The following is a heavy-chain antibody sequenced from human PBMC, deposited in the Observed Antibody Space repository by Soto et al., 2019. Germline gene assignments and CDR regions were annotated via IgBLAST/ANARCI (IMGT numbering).Heavy chain of an antibody. CDR2: IYYTGST. V-gene: IGHV4-59*12. CDR1: SGSISTYY. D-gene: IGHD5-12*01. CDR3: ARGLNLDIVATHTNRLDL. Sequence: PSETLSLTCTVSSGSISTYYWSWIRQPPGKGLEWIGYIYYTGSTNYNPSLKTRVAISMDTSKNQFSLNLSSVTAADTAVYYCARGLNLDIVATHTNRLDLRGQGSLVTV. J-gene: IGHJ5*02.